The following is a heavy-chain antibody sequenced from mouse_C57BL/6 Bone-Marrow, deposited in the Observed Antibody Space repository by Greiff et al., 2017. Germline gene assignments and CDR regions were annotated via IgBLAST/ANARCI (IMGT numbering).Heavy chain of an antibody. J-gene: IGHJ2*01. Sequence: QVHVKQPGAELVKPGASVKMSCKASGYTFTSYWITWVKQRPGQGLEWIGDIYPGSGSTNYNEKFKSKATLTVDTSSSTAYMQLSSLTSEDSAVYYCAAVKLGWYFDYWGQGTTLTVSS. CDR3: AAVKLGWYFDY. D-gene: IGHD4-1*01. V-gene: IGHV1-55*01. CDR2: IYPGSGST. CDR1: GYTFTSYW.